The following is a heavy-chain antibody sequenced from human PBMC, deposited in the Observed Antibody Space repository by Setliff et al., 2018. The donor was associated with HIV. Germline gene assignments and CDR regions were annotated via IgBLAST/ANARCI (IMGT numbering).Heavy chain of an antibody. Sequence: VASVKVSCKASGYTFTSYYMRWVRQAPGQGLEWMGIINPSGGSTSYAQKFQGRVTMTRDTSTSTVYMELSSLRSEDTAVYYCARDGVRGYDSSGYLFSWVRRFHHDYYYYYMDVWGKGTTVTVSS. CDR3: ARDGVRGYDSSGYLFSWVRRFHHDYYYYYMDV. J-gene: IGHJ6*03. CDR2: INPSGGST. CDR1: GYTFTSYY. D-gene: IGHD3-22*01. V-gene: IGHV1-46*01.